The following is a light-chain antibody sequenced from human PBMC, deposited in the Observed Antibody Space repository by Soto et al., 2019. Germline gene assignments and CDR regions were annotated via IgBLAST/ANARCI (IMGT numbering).Light chain of an antibody. V-gene: IGKV1-5*01. J-gene: IGKJ5*01. Sequence: DIKMTQSPSTLYASVGDRVTITCRASQSISRWLAWYQQKPWKAPKALIYDASTLRSGVPSRFSGGGSGTEFTRTISSRQPDDFATYYCQQYNTYSTFGQGTRLEIK. CDR3: QQYNTYST. CDR2: DAS. CDR1: QSISRW.